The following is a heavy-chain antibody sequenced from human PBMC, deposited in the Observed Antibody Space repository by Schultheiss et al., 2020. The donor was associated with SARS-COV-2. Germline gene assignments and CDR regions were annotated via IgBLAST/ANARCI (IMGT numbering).Heavy chain of an antibody. V-gene: IGHV4-4*07. D-gene: IGHD2-2*01. CDR1: GGSISSYY. CDR2: IYTSGST. CDR3: ARDPSDIVVVPAAYNWFDP. J-gene: IGHJ5*02. Sequence: SETLSLTCTVSGGSISSYYWSWIRQPAGKGLEWIGRIYTSGSTNYNPSLKSRVTISVDTSKNQFSLKLSSVTAADTAVYSCARDPSDIVVVPAAYNWFDPWGQGTLVTVSS.